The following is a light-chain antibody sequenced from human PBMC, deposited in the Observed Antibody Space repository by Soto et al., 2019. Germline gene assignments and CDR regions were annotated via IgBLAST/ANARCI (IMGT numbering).Light chain of an antibody. J-gene: IGKJ1*01. CDR1: ESLVHDDGNTY. CDR3: MQGTHWPPT. Sequence: DVVMTQSPLSLPVTLGQPASISCRSSESLVHDDGNTYLNWFQQRPGQSPRRLIYKVSNRGSGVSDRFSGSESGSNFTLKISRLEAEYLVDYYCMQGTHWPPTFGQGTKVEIK. CDR2: KVS. V-gene: IGKV2-30*02.